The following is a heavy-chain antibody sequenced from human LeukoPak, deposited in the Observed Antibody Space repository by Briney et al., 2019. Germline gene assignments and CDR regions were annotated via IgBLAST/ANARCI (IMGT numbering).Heavy chain of an antibody. D-gene: IGHD2/OR15-2a*01. CDR3: ARNAYYSADY. CDR1: GGSVSRGYW. Sequence: SETLSLTCAVSGGSVSRGYWWSWVRQPPGEGLEWIGEVSHRGSTNYNPSLKGRVTISVDDSKNQFSLRLSSVTAADTAVYFCARNAYYSADYWGQGTLVTVSS. J-gene: IGHJ4*02. CDR2: VSHRGST. V-gene: IGHV4-4*02.